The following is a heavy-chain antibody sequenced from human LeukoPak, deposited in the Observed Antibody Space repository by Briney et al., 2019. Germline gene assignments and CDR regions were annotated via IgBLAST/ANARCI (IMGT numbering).Heavy chain of an antibody. CDR3: ARTCGGSCYSQEVNVDY. CDR2: IIPILGIA. V-gene: IGHV1-69*02. CDR1: GGTFSSYT. D-gene: IGHD2-15*01. Sequence: SVKVSCKASGGTFSSYTISWVRQAPGQGLEWMGRIIPILGIANYAQKFQGRVTITADKSTSTAYMELSSLRSEDSAVYYCARTCGGSCYSQEVNVDYWGQGTLVTVSS. J-gene: IGHJ4*02.